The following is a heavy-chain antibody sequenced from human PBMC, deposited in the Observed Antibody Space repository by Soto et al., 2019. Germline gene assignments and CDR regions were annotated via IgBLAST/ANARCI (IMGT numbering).Heavy chain of an antibody. J-gene: IGHJ4*02. CDR3: ATSFGSGYRAFDY. D-gene: IGHD3-10*01. CDR1: GDTFNFYT. CDR2: IIPSLSVS. V-gene: IGHV1-69*02. Sequence: QVQLVQSGAEVKKPGSSLRVSCKASGDTFNFYTINWVRQAPGLGLEWLGRIIPSLSVSNYAQKFQGRVTITADKSTNTAYMEVRSLRSEDTAMYYCATSFGSGYRAFDYWGQGALVTVSS.